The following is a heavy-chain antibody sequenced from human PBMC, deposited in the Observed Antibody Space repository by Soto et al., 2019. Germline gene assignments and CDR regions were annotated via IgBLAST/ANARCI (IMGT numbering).Heavy chain of an antibody. CDR1: GGSISSYY. CDR3: ARQWLPRDYFDY. D-gene: IGHD6-19*01. Sequence: PSETLSLTCTVSGGSISSYYWSWIRQPPGKGLEWIGYIYYSGSTNYNPSLKSRVTISVDTSKNQFSLKLSSVTAADTAVYYCARQWLPRDYFDYWGQGTLVTVSS. V-gene: IGHV4-59*08. J-gene: IGHJ4*02. CDR2: IYYSGST.